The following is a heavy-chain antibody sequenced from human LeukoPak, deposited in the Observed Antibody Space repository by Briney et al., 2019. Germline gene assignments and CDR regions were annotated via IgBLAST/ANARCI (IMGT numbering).Heavy chain of an antibody. CDR1: GFTFSSNW. CDR2: IKQDGSEK. V-gene: IGHV3-7*01. D-gene: IGHD1-26*01. Sequence: GGSLRLFCAASGFTFSSNWMSWVRQAPGKGLEWVANIKQDGSEKYYVDSVKGRFTISRDNAKNSLYLQMDSLRAEDTAVYYCARTDSGSSGYFDFWGQGTLVTVSS. CDR3: ARTDSGSSGYFDF. J-gene: IGHJ4*02.